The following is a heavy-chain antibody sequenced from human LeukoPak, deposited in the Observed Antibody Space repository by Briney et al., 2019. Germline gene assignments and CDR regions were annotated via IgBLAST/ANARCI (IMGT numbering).Heavy chain of an antibody. J-gene: IGHJ5*02. V-gene: IGHV3-23*01. CDR2: ISGSGGST. Sequence: PGGSLRLSCAASGFTFSSFDISWVRQTPEKGLEWVSSISGSGGSTYYADSVKGRFTISRDNSKNTLYLQMNSLRAEDTAVYYCAKQRDNWFDPWGQGTLVTVSS. CDR1: GFTFSSFD. CDR3: AKQRDNWFDP.